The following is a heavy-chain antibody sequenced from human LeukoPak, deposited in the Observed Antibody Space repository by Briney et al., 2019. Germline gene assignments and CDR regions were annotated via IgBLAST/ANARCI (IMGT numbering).Heavy chain of an antibody. V-gene: IGHV3-13*01. CDR3: ARGGTYYDILTGYYRFFDY. CDR1: GFTFSSDD. D-gene: IGHD3-9*01. CDR2: IGTAGDT. J-gene: IGHJ4*02. Sequence: PGGSLRLSCAASGFTFSSDDMHWVRQATGKGLEWVSAIGTAGDTYYPGSVKGRFTISRENAKNSLYLQMNSLRAGDTAVYYCARGGTYYDILTGYYRFFDYWGQGTLVTVSS.